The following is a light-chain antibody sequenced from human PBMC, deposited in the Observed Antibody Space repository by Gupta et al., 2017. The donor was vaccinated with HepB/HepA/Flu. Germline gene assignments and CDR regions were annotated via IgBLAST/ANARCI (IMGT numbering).Light chain of an antibody. V-gene: IGKV1-39*01. CDR2: TAS. CDR1: QNILRY. J-gene: IGKJ3*01. CDR3: QQTYSAPQT. Sequence: DIQMTQSPPSLSASVGDRVTITCRPSQNILRYLNWFQKKPGKAPNLLIYTASSLQSGVPSRFSGGGSGTDFTLNISSLQPEDFATYYCQQTYSAPQTFGHGTKVDVK.